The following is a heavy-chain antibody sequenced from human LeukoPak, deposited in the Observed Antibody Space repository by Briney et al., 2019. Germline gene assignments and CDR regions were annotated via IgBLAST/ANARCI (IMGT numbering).Heavy chain of an antibody. D-gene: IGHD6-19*01. CDR3: AKPFTQTPYAIGWYTCDS. Sequence: GGSLRLSCAASGFTFSTYAMTWARQAPGKGLEWVSGVSSSGAATYYADSVKGRFTISRDNSRSTLYLHMNSLRADDTAVYYCAKPFTQTPYAIGWYTCDSWGQGTLVTVS. V-gene: IGHV3-23*01. CDR1: GFTFSTYA. CDR2: VSSSGAAT. J-gene: IGHJ4*02.